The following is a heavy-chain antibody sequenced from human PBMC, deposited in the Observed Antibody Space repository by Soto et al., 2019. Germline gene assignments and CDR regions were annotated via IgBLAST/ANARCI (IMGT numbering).Heavy chain of an antibody. V-gene: IGHV3-48*03. CDR1: GFSVSDYE. CDR2: INSGGSSI. CDR3: ARENYGDAFDF. J-gene: IGHJ4*02. Sequence: PGGSLRLSCAVSGFSVSDYEMNWVRQAPGKGLEWVSYINSGGSSIKYSDSVKGRFTMSRDNARNSLFLQMDSLTDEDTAVYYCARENYGDAFDFWGQGTLVTSPQ. D-gene: IGHD4-17*01.